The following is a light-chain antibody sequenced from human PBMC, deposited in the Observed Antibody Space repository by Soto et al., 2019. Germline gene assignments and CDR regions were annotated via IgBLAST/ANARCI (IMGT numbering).Light chain of an antibody. Sequence: EIVLTQSPATLSLSPGERATLSCRASQSVSSYLAWYQQKPGQAHRLLIYDAYNRATGIPDRFSGSGSGTDFSLTISRLEPEDFAIYHCKQYDSSPRTFGQGTKVDIK. J-gene: IGKJ1*01. V-gene: IGKV3-20*01. CDR1: QSVSSY. CDR2: DAY. CDR3: KQYDSSPRT.